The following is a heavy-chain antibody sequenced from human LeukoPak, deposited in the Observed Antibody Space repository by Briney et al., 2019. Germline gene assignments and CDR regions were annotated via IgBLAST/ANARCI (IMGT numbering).Heavy chain of an antibody. D-gene: IGHD2-2*01. V-gene: IGHV3-30-3*01. Sequence: QTGGSLRLSCAASGFTFSSYAIHWVRQAPGKGLEWVAVISYDGSNKYYADSVKGRFTISRDNSKNTLYLQMNSLRAEDTAVYYCARDLVSAAMAPYYYYGMDVWGQGTTVTVSS. CDR1: GFTFSSYA. CDR3: ARDLVSAAMAPYYYYGMDV. CDR2: ISYDGSNK. J-gene: IGHJ6*02.